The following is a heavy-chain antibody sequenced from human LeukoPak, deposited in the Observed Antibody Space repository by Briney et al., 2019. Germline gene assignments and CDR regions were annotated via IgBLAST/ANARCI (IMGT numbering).Heavy chain of an antibody. J-gene: IGHJ4*02. Sequence: PGGSPRLSCAASGFTFSSYAMSWVRQAPGKGLEWVSAISGSGGSTYYADSVKGRFTISRDNSENTLYLQMNSLRAEDTAVYYCAKGSWYSRKPFDYWGQGTLVTVSS. CDR1: GFTFSSYA. CDR3: AKGSWYSRKPFDY. V-gene: IGHV3-23*01. D-gene: IGHD6-13*01. CDR2: ISGSGGST.